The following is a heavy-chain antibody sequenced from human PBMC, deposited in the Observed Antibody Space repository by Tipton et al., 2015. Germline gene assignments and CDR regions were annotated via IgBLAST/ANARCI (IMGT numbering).Heavy chain of an antibody. V-gene: IGHV4-59*01. J-gene: IGHJ4*02. CDR2: IQYGGGT. CDR3: ARARGRHGGLFDS. CDR1: SDSISKYY. Sequence: TLSLTCSVSSDSISKYYWSWIRQPPGKELEWIGYIQYGGGTNYNPSLESRVSISVDTSKTQFSLEMRSVTATDTAVYYCARARGRHGGLFDSWGQGALVTVSS. D-gene: IGHD4-23*01.